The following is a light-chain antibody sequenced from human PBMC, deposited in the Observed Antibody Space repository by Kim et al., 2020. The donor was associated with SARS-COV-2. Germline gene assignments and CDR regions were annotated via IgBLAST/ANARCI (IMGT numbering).Light chain of an antibody. CDR3: QHHNTYPLT. CDR1: QGVTTW. CDR2: DAS. V-gene: IGKV1-5*01. J-gene: IGKJ4*01. Sequence: ASIGDRVTITCRASQGVTTWLAWYRQRPGKAPELLIYDASTVQSGVPSRFSGSGSGTEFTLTISSLQPDDFATYYCQHHNTYPLTFGGGTRLDIK.